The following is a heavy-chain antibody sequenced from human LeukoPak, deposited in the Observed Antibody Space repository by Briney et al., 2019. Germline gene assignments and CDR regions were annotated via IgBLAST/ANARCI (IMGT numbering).Heavy chain of an antibody. Sequence: PGGSLRLSCAASGFAFGTYWMHWVRQAPGKGLVWVSRIKSDGSSTTYADFVKGRFTVSRDNAKNTLYLQMRSLRADDTAMYFCARVGGRGSIGGDCWGQGTLVTVSS. V-gene: IGHV3-74*03. CDR1: GFAFGTYW. J-gene: IGHJ4*02. D-gene: IGHD3-10*01. CDR3: ARVGGRGSIGGDC. CDR2: IKSDGSST.